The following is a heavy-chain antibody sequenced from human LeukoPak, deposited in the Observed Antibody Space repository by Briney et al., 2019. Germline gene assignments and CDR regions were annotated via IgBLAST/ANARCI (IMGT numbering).Heavy chain of an antibody. J-gene: IGHJ4*02. CDR3: ARGDSGTTTFDF. CDR2: ITPAGHR. D-gene: IGHD3-10*01. CDR1: GFAFDSRF. Sequence: GGSLRLSCAASGFAFDSRFMNWVRQVPGMGLQWVSFITPAGHRDYTDSVKGRFTITRDNSKNTVSLQMNSLRVDDSAMYFCARGDSGTTTFDFWGQGTLVTVSS. V-gene: IGHV3-66*01.